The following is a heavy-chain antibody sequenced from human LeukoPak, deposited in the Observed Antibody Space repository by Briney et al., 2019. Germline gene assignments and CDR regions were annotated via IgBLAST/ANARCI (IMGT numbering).Heavy chain of an antibody. Sequence: PGGSLRLSCAASGFTFSSYGMHWVRQAPGKGLEWVAVISYDGSNKYYADSVKGRFTISRDNSKNTLYLQMNSLRAEDTAVYYCAKDFWGGSGWSNWGQGTLVTVSS. CDR2: ISYDGSNK. J-gene: IGHJ4*02. V-gene: IGHV3-30*18. CDR1: GFTFSSYG. CDR3: AKDFWGGSGWSN. D-gene: IGHD6-19*01.